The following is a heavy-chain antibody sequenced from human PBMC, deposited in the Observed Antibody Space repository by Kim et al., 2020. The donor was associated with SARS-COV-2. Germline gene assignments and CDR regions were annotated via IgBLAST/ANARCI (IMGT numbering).Heavy chain of an antibody. CDR3: AKAASGYSHSLFDY. V-gene: IGHV3-30*02. Sequence: ADSVKGRFTVSRDNSKNTLYLQMNSLRAEDTAVYFCAKAASGYSHSLFDYWGQGTLVTVSS. D-gene: IGHD6-25*01. J-gene: IGHJ4*02.